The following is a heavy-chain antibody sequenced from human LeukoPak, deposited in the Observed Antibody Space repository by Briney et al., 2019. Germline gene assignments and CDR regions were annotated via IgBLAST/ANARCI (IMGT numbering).Heavy chain of an antibody. J-gene: IGHJ4*02. Sequence: ASVKVSCKASGYTFTGYYMHWVRQAPGQGLEWMGWINPNSGGTNYAQKFQGWVTMTRDTSISTAYMELSRLRSDDTAVYYCARGGDCSSTSCRIFDYWGQGTPVTVSS. D-gene: IGHD2-2*01. CDR2: INPNSGGT. V-gene: IGHV1-2*04. CDR1: GYTFTGYY. CDR3: ARGGDCSSTSCRIFDY.